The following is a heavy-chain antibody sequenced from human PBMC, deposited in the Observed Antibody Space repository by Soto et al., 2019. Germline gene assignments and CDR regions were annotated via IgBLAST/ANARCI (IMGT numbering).Heavy chain of an antibody. D-gene: IGHD6-6*01. CDR2: INSDGSST. CDR1: GFTFSSYW. CDR3: ARAGRAARQVRRYDGMDV. Sequence: GGSLRLSCAASGFTFSSYWMHWVRQAPGKGLVWVSRINSDGSSTSYADSVKGRFTISRDNAKNTLYLQMNSMRAEDTAVDYCARAGRAARQVRRYDGMDVWGQGTTVTVSS. J-gene: IGHJ6*02. V-gene: IGHV3-74*01.